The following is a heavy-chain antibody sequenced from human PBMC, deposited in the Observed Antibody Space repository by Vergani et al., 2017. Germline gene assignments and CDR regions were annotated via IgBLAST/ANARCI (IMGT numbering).Heavy chain of an antibody. CDR2: IYPGDSDT. V-gene: IGHV5-51*03. D-gene: IGHD1-26*01. Sequence: EVQLVQSGAEVKKPGESLKISCKGSGYSFTSYWIGWVRQMTGKGLEWMWIIYPGDSDTRYSPSFQGQVTISADKSISTAYLQWSSLKASYTAMYYCARPHSVSYPDDAFDIWGQGTMVTVSS. CDR1: GYSFTSYW. J-gene: IGHJ3*02. CDR3: ARPHSVSYPDDAFDI.